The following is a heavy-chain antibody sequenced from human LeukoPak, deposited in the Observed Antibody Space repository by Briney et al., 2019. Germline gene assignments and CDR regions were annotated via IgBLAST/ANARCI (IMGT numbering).Heavy chain of an antibody. V-gene: IGHV1-18*01. CDR1: VYTFTSYG. CDR3: ARVVDSGSYYVMDY. Sequence: VASVKDSCKASVYTFTSYGISWVRQAPGQGLEWMGWISAYNGNTNYAQKLQGRVTMTTDTSTSTAYMELRSLRSDDTAVYYCARVVDSGSYYVMDYWGQGTLVTVSS. CDR2: ISAYNGNT. D-gene: IGHD1-26*01. J-gene: IGHJ4*02.